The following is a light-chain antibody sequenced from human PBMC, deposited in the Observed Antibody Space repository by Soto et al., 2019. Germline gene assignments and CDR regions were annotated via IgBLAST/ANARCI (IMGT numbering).Light chain of an antibody. Sequence: QSVLTQSPSASASLGASVKLTCTLSSGHSNYAIAWHQQQPEKGPRYLMQVNSDGSHSKGDGIPDRFSGSSSGAERFLTISSLQSEDEADYYCQTWGTGIFVFFGGGTKLTVL. CDR1: SGHSNYA. CDR3: QTWGTGIFVF. CDR2: VNSDGSH. J-gene: IGLJ2*01. V-gene: IGLV4-69*01.